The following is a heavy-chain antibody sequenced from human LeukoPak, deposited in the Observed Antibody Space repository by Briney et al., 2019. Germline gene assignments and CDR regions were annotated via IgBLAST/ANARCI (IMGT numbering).Heavy chain of an antibody. J-gene: IGHJ6*03. CDR3: ARGNITMVRGPENHHYYMDV. CDR1: GGSISSYY. CDR2: IYYSGST. D-gene: IGHD3-10*01. Sequence: SETLSPTCTVSGGSISSYYWSWIRQPPGKGLEWIGYIYYSGSTNYNPSLKSRVTISVDTSKNQFSLKLSSVTAADTAVYYCARGNITMVRGPENHHYYMDVWGKGTTVTVSS. V-gene: IGHV4-59*01.